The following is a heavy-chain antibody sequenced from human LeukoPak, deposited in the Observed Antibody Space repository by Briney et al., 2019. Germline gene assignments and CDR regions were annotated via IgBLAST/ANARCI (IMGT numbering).Heavy chain of an antibody. CDR3: AKVRDWYFDL. CDR1: GFTFSTYA. Sequence: GGSLRLSCTASGFTFSTYAMSWVRQAPGKGLEWVSGISGSDGRTFYTDSVKGRFTISRDNSKNTLYLQMNSLTAEGTAVYYCAKVRDWYFDLWGRGTLVTVTS. CDR2: ISGSDGRT. J-gene: IGHJ2*01. V-gene: IGHV3-23*01.